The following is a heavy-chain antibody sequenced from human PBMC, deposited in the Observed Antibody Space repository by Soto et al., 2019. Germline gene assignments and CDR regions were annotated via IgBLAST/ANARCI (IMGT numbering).Heavy chain of an antibody. D-gene: IGHD5-12*01. Sequence: SETLSLTCTVYGGSIITYSWSWIRQPPGKGLEWIGYISYSGSTNYNPSLKSRVTISVDTSKNQFPLKRGSVTAADTAVYDCARVGIGYSGYEAVWGPGTTVTV. CDR2: ISYSGST. CDR1: GGSIITYS. CDR3: ARVGIGYSGYEAV. V-gene: IGHV4-59*01. J-gene: IGHJ6*02.